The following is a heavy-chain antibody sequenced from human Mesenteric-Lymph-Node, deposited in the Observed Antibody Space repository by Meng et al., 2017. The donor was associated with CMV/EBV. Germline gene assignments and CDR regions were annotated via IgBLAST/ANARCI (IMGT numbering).Heavy chain of an antibody. V-gene: IGHV4-34*01. CDR2: INHSGST. D-gene: IGHD3-3*01. Sequence: SETLSLTCAVYGGSFSGYYWSWIRQPPGKGLEWIGEINHSGSTSYTPSLKSRVSISVDTSKNHFSLKLTSVTAADTAVYYCARFTIFGAYYYYGMDVWGQGTTVTVSS. CDR3: ARFTIFGAYYYYGMDV. CDR1: GGSFSGYY. J-gene: IGHJ6*02.